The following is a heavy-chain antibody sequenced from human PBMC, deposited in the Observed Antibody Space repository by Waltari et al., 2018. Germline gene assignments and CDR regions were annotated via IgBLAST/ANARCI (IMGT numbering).Heavy chain of an antibody. D-gene: IGHD3-16*01. CDR1: TPGPTYP. CDR2: FDPNTGFP. J-gene: IGHJ4*02. V-gene: IGHV7-4-1*01. Sequence: QFRLVQSGSELKEPGASVTLSRKVSTPGPTYPINWSRQAPGQGLEWMGSFDPNTGFPIYTQGFTGRIVFSSDTSVRTTFLQIHHLRTDDTALYYCVRTWGFSGFVIWGQGTLVAVSS. CDR3: VRTWGFSGFVI.